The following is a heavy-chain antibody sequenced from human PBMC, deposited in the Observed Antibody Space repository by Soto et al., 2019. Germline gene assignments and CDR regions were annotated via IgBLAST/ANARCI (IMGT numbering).Heavy chain of an antibody. CDR2: IWYDGSNK. CDR1: GFTFSSYG. V-gene: IGHV3-33*01. D-gene: IGHD3-10*01. Sequence: QVPLVESGGGVVQPGRSLRLSCAASGFTFSSYGMHRVRQAPGKGLEWVAVIWYDGSNKYYADSVKGRFTISRDNSKNTLYLQMNSLRAEDTAVYYCARASYYYGSGSQYYYGMDVWGQGTTVTVSS. J-gene: IGHJ6*02. CDR3: ARASYYYGSGSQYYYGMDV.